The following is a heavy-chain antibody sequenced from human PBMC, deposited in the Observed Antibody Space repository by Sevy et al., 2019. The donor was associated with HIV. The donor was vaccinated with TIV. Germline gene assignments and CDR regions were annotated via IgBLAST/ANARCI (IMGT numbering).Heavy chain of an antibody. CDR3: AKFPRDIVVVVAATTHYYYYYYMDV. D-gene: IGHD2-15*01. V-gene: IGHV3-30-3*02. CDR1: GFTFSSYA. Sequence: GGSLRLSCAASGFTFSSYAMHWVRQAPGKGLEWVAVISYDGSNKYYADSVKGRFTISRDNSKNTLYLQMNSLIAEDTAVYYCAKFPRDIVVVVAATTHYYYYYYMDVWGKGTTVTVSS. CDR2: ISYDGSNK. J-gene: IGHJ6*03.